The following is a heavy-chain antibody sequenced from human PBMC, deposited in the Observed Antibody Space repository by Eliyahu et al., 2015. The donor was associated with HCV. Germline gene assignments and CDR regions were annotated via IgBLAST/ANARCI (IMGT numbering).Heavy chain of an antibody. CDR2: INAGNGNT. Sequence: QVQLVQSGAEVKKXGASVKVSCKASGXTSTXXAMHWVRXAPGQRLEXMGWINAGNGNTKYSQKFQGRVTITRDTSASTAYMELSSLRSEDTAVYYCARDIVATIRPRNLVFDYWGQGTLVTVSS. V-gene: IGHV1-3*01. CDR1: GXTSTXXA. CDR3: ARDIVATIRPRNLVFDY. J-gene: IGHJ4*02. D-gene: IGHD5-12*01.